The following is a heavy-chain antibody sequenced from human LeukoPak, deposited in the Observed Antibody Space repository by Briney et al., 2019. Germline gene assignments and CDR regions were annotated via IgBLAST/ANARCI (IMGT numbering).Heavy chain of an antibody. D-gene: IGHD2-15*01. CDR1: GFTFSSYG. J-gene: IGHJ3*01. V-gene: IGHV3-30*02. CDR2: IRYDGSNK. CDR3: AKDRVVSREPAAFDV. Sequence: GGSLRLSCAASGFTFSSYGMHWVRQAPGKGLEWVAFIRYDGSNKYYADSVKGRFTISRDNSKNTVHLQMKSLRAEDTAVYYCAKDRVVSREPAAFDVWGQGIMVTVSS.